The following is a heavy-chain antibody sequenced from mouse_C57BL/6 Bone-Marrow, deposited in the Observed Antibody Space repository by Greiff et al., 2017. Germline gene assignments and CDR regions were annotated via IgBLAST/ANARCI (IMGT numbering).Heavy chain of an antibody. CDR1: GFNIKDDY. Sequence: VQLQQSGAELVRPGASVKLSCTASGFNIKDDYMHWVKQRPEQGLEWIGWIDPENGDTEYASKFQGKATITADTSSNTAYLQLSSLTSEDTAVYYCTSYDYDYAMDYWCQGTSVTVSS. CDR3: TSYDYDYAMDY. D-gene: IGHD2-4*01. V-gene: IGHV14-4*01. CDR2: IDPENGDT. J-gene: IGHJ4*01.